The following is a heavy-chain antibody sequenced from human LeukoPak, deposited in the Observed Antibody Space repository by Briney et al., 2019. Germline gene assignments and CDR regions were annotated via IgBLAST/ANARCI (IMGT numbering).Heavy chain of an antibody. CDR2: MNHSGST. CDR1: GGSFSDYY. Sequence: SETLSLTCAVYGGSFSDYYWSWIRQPPGKGLEWIGEMNHSGSTNYNPSLKSRVTISVDTSKNQFSLKLISVTAADTAVYYCAREPLLRYYFDYWGQGTLSPSPQ. CDR3: AREPLLRYYFDY. J-gene: IGHJ4*02. V-gene: IGHV4-34*01.